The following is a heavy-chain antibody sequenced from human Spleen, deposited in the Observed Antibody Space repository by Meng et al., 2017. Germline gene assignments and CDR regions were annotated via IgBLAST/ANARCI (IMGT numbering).Heavy chain of an antibody. CDR3: AREVGGSNDY. CDR1: GGSISSYY. V-gene: IGHV4-59*01. J-gene: IGHJ4*02. CDR2: IYYSGST. D-gene: IGHD1-26*01. Sequence: SETLSLTCTVSGGSISSYYWSWIRQPPGKGLEWIGYIYYSGSTNYNPSLKSRVTISVDTSKNQFSLKLSSVTAADTAVYYCAREVGGSNDYWGQGTLVTVYS.